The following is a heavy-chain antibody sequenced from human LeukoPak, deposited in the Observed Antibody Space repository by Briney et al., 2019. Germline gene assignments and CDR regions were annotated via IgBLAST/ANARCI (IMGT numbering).Heavy chain of an antibody. CDR1: GFTFGSYA. D-gene: IGHD3-22*01. CDR3: GRYYYDSSGSKGGLDY. J-gene: IGHJ4*02. V-gene: IGHV3-23*01. Sequence: SGGSLRLSCAASGFTFGSYAMSWVCQAPGKGLEWVSAISGSGGSTYYADSVKGRFTISRDNSKNTLYLQMNSLRAEDTAVYYCGRYYYDSSGSKGGLDYWGQGTLVTVSS. CDR2: ISGSGGST.